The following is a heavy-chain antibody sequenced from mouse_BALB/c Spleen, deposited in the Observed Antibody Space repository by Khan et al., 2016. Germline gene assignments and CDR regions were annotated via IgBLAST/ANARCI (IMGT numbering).Heavy chain of an antibody. D-gene: IGHD4-1*01. Sequence: EVQLVETGGGLVQPKGSLKLSCAASGFTFNINAMNWVRQAPGKGLDWVARIRSKSNNYATYYADSVKDRFTISRDDSQSMLYLQMNNLKTEDTARYYWMGDLGFAYWGEGTLVPVSA. CDR1: GFTFNINA. V-gene: IGHV10S3*01. CDR2: IRSKSNNYAT. CDR3: MGDLGFAY. J-gene: IGHJ3*01.